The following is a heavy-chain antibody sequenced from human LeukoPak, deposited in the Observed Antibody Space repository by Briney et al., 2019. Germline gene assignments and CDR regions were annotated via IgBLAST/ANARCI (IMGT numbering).Heavy chain of an antibody. J-gene: IGHJ4*02. CDR1: GGSFRDYY. V-gene: IGHV4-34*01. CDR3: ERGLPGTIDY. Sequence: SETLSLTCAVSGGSFRDYYWTWVRQPPGKGLEWIGEITHSGSTTYNSSLKSRLSISVDTSNNQFYLRLSSVTAADTAIYYCERGLPGTIDYWGQGTLVIVSS. CDR2: ITHSGST.